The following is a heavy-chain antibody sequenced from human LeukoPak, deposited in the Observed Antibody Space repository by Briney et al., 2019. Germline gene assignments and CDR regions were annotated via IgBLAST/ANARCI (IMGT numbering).Heavy chain of an antibody. Sequence: SETLSLTCSVSGGSISSYYWSWIRQPAGQGLEWIGRIYSSGVTNYNPSLKSRVTMSVDTSKNQLSLNLTSVTAADTAVYYCSRENGAFSPFGYWGQGTLVTVLS. CDR1: GGSISSYY. CDR3: SRENGAFSPFGY. J-gene: IGHJ4*02. D-gene: IGHD2-8*01. V-gene: IGHV4-4*07. CDR2: IYSSGVT.